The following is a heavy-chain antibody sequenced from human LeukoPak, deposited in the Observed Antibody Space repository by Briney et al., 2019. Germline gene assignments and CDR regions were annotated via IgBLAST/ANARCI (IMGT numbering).Heavy chain of an antibody. V-gene: IGHV3-30*02. Sequence: GGSLRLSCAASGFTFSSYGMHWVRQAPGKGLEWVAFIRYDGSNKYYADSVKGRFTISRDNSKNTLYLQMNSLRAEDTAVYYCAKQLETTVTINWFDPWGQGTLVTVSS. CDR1: GFTFSSYG. CDR2: IRYDGSNK. CDR3: AKQLETTVTINWFDP. D-gene: IGHD4-17*01. J-gene: IGHJ5*02.